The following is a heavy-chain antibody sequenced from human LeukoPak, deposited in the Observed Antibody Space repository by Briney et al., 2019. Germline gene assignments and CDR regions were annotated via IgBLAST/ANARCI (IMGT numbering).Heavy chain of an antibody. CDR1: SGSISNYY. Sequence: PSETLSLTCGVSSGSISNYYWSWIRQPPGKGLEWIAYTHYSGSTHYNPSLRSRATISVDTSKNQLSLKLTSVTAADTAVYYCARMGIRLFDWLPTYYFDYWGQGTLVTVSS. CDR3: ARMGIRLFDWLPTYYFDY. CDR2: THYSGST. J-gene: IGHJ4*02. V-gene: IGHV4-59*08. D-gene: IGHD3-9*01.